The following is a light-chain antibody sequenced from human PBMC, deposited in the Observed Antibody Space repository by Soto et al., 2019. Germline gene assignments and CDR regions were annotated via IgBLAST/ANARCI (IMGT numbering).Light chain of an antibody. V-gene: IGKV1-5*01. Sequence: DIQMTQSPSTLSASVGDRVTITCRASQSISSWLAWYQQKPGKAPKLLIYDASSLESGVPSRFSGSGSGTEFTLTISSLQPDDFATYYCQQYTSYLMYTCGQGTKLEIK. CDR3: QQYTSYLMYT. CDR2: DAS. J-gene: IGKJ2*01. CDR1: QSISSW.